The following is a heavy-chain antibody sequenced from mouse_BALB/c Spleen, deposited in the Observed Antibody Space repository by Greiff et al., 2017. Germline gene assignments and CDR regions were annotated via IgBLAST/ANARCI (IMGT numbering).Heavy chain of an antibody. CDR3: ARWATTVEDYAMDY. CDR1: GYSITSDYA. CDR2: ISYSGST. V-gene: IGHV3-2*02. D-gene: IGHD1-1*01. J-gene: IGHJ4*01. Sequence: EVKLQESGPGLVKPSQSLSLTCTVTGYSITSDYAWNWIRQFPGNKLEWMGYISYSGSTSYNPSLKSRISITRDTSKNQFFLQLNSVTTEDTATYYCARWATTVEDYAMDYWGQGTSVTVSS.